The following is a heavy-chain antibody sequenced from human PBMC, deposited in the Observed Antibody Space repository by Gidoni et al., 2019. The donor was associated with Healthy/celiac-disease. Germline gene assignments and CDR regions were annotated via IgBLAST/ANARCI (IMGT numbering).Heavy chain of an antibody. Sequence: QVQLVQSGAEVKKPGSSVTVSCKASGGTFSSYYLSWVRPAPGQGLEWMGGIIPIFGTADYAQKFQGRVTITADKSTSTAYMELSSLGSEDTALYYCAGSSTSWGWFDPWGQGTLVTVSS. CDR2: IIPIFGTA. V-gene: IGHV1-69*06. J-gene: IGHJ5*02. CDR1: GGTFSSYY. D-gene: IGHD2-2*01. CDR3: AGSSTSWGWFDP.